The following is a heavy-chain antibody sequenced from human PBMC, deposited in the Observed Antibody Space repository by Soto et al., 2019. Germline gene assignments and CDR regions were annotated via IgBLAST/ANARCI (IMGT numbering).Heavy chain of an antibody. J-gene: IGHJ5*02. V-gene: IGHV4-4*07. CDR1: GACSSGFY. D-gene: IGHD1-1*01. CDR3: VRDGTKTLRDWFDP. CDR2: IYATGTT. Sequence: SETLSLTCTVSGACSSGFYGSRIRKSAGKGLGWIGRIYATGTTEYNPSLKSRVMMSLDTSKKQFSLKLRSVTAADTAVYYCVRDGTKTLRDWFDPWGQGISVTVSS.